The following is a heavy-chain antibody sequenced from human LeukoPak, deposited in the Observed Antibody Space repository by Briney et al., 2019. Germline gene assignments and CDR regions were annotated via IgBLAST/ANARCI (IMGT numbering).Heavy chain of an antibody. Sequence: GRSLRLSCAASGFTFSSYGMHWVRQAPGKGLEWVAVIWYDGSNKYYADSVKGRFTISRDNSKNTLYLQMNSLRAEDTAVYYCARDASGSNYVFYYYYMDVWGKGTTVTVSS. D-gene: IGHD4-11*01. V-gene: IGHV3-33*01. CDR2: IWYDGSNK. J-gene: IGHJ6*03. CDR3: ARDASGSNYVFYYYYMDV. CDR1: GFTFSSYG.